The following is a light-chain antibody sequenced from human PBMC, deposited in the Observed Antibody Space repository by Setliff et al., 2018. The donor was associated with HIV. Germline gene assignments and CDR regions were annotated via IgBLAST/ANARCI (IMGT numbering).Light chain of an antibody. Sequence: QSALTQPASVSGSPGHSITISCTGTSSDVGGYGYVSWYQQHPGKVPKLMLYEVGNRPSGVSNRFSGSKSGNTASLTISGLQAEDEADYYCCSYTSSTTLVFGTGTKVTVL. CDR1: SSDVGGYGY. CDR2: EVG. CDR3: CSYTSSTTLV. V-gene: IGLV2-14*01. J-gene: IGLJ1*01.